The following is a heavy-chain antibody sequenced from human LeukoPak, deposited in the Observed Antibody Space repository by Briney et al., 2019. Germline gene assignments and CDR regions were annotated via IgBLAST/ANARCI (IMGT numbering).Heavy chain of an antibody. CDR3: ARGGGLDV. J-gene: IGHJ6*02. CDR2: INHNGNVN. V-gene: IGHV3-7*03. CDR1: GFTFSSYW. D-gene: IGHD3-16*01. Sequence: GGSLRLSCAASGFTFSSYWMNWACQAPGKGLEWVASINHNGNVNYYVDSVKGRFTISRDNAKNSLYLQMSNLRAEDTAVYFCARGGGLDVWGQGATVTVSS.